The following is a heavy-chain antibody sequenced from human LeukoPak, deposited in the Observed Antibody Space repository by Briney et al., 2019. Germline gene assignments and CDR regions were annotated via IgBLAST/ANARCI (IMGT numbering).Heavy chain of an antibody. Sequence: GGSLRLSCTASGFTFGDYAMSWVRQAPGRGLEWVGFIRSKAYGGTTEYAASVKGRFTISRDDSKSIAYLQMNSLKTEDTAVYYCTTGEYDSSGLFDYWAREPWSPSPQ. D-gene: IGHD3-22*01. CDR2: IRSKAYGGTT. CDR1: GFTFGDYA. V-gene: IGHV3-49*04. CDR3: TTGEYDSSGLFDY. J-gene: IGHJ4*02.